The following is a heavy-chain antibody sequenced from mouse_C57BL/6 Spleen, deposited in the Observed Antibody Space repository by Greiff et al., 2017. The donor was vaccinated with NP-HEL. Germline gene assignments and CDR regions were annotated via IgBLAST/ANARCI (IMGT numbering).Heavy chain of an antibody. V-gene: IGHV5-4*01. CDR1: GFTFSSYA. J-gene: IGHJ2*01. CDR2: ISDGGSYT. CDR3: ARRSEGYFDY. Sequence: EVQLQQSGGGLVKPGGSLKLSCAASGFTFSSYAMSWVRQTPEKRLEWVATISDGGSYTYYPDNVKGRFTISRDNAKNNLYLQMSHLKSEDTAMYYCARRSEGYFDYWGQGTTLTVSS.